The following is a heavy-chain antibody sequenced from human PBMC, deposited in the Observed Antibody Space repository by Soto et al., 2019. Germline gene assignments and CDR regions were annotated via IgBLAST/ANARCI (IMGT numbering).Heavy chain of an antibody. V-gene: IGHV1-2*04. Sequence: GASVKVSCKASGYTFTGYYMHRVRQAPGQGLEWMGWINPNSGGTNYAQKFQGWVTMTRDTSISTAYMELSRLRSDDTAVYYCARGSLMDCSSTSCSGGDWFDPWRQGTLVTV. D-gene: IGHD2-2*01. CDR2: INPNSGGT. CDR1: GYTFTGYY. CDR3: ARGSLMDCSSTSCSGGDWFDP. J-gene: IGHJ5*02.